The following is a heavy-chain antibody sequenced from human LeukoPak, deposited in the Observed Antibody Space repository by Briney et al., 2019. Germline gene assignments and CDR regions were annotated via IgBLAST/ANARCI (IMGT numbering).Heavy chain of an antibody. D-gene: IGHD1-14*01. Sequence: SVKVSCKASGGTFSSYAISRVRQAPGQGLEWMGGIIPIFGTANYAQKFQGRVTITADEPTSTAYMELSSLRSEDTAVYYCARVQTRWAPPYQDYWGQGTLVTVSS. CDR3: ARVQTRWAPPYQDY. V-gene: IGHV1-69*13. CDR2: IIPIFGTA. CDR1: GGTFSSYA. J-gene: IGHJ4*02.